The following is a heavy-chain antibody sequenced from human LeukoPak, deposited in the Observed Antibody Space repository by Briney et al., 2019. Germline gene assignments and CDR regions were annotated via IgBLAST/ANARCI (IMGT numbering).Heavy chain of an antibody. J-gene: IGHJ6*03. CDR2: ISSSGST. Sequence: SETLSLTCTVSGDSINSGDYYWSWIRQPAGKGLEWIGRISSSGSTNYNPSLKSRVTISVDTSKNQFSLKLSSVTAADTAVYYCARAVQLERPPPLIDYYYMDVWGKGTTVTASS. D-gene: IGHD1-1*01. V-gene: IGHV4-61*02. CDR1: GDSINSGDYY. CDR3: ARAVQLERPPPLIDYYYMDV.